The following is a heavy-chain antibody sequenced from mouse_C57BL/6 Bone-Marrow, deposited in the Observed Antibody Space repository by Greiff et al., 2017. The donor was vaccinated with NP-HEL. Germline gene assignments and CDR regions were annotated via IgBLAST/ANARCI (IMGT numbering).Heavy chain of an antibody. Sequence: QVQLQQPGAELVRPGSSVKLSCKASGYTFTSYWMDWVKQRPGQGLEWIGNIYPSDSETHYNQKFKDKATLTVDKSSSTAYMQLSSLTSEDSAVYYCGREGDVLRSFDYWGQGTTLTVSS. CDR1: GYTFTSYW. CDR2: IYPSDSET. D-gene: IGHD1-1*01. J-gene: IGHJ2*01. V-gene: IGHV1-61*01. CDR3: GREGDVLRSFDY.